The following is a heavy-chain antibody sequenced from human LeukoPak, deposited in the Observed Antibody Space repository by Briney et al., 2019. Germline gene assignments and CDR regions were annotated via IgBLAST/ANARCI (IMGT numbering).Heavy chain of an antibody. Sequence: GGSLRLSCAASGFTFSSYWMSWVRQAPGKGLERVANIKQDGSEKYYVDSVKGRFTISRDNAKNSLYLQMNSLRAEDTAVYYCARTLPLRLWLGGYFDYWGQGTLVTVSS. J-gene: IGHJ4*02. CDR2: IKQDGSEK. V-gene: IGHV3-7*01. D-gene: IGHD5-18*01. CDR3: ARTLPLRLWLGGYFDY. CDR1: GFTFSSYW.